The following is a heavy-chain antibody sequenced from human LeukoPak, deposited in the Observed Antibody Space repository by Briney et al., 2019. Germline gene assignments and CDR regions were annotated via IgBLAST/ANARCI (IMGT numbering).Heavy chain of an antibody. CDR3: ARENAAAALDAFDI. V-gene: IGHV3-53*01. CDR2: IYSGGST. J-gene: IGHJ3*02. Sequence: GGSLRLSCAASGFTFSDYYMSWIRQAPGKGLEWVSVIYSGGSTYYADSVKGRFTISRDNSKNTLYLQMNSLRAEDTAVYYCARENAAAALDAFDIWGQGTMVTVSS. CDR1: GFTFSDYY. D-gene: IGHD6-13*01.